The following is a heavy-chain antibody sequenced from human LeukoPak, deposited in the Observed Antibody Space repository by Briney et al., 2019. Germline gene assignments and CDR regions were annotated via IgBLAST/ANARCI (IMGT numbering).Heavy chain of an antibody. D-gene: IGHD2-15*01. CDR2: IYYSGGT. CDR1: GGSISSGGYY. V-gene: IGHV4-31*03. Sequence: SETLSLTCTVSGGSISSGGYYWSWIRQHPGKGLEWIGYIYYSGGTYYNPSLKSRVTISVDTSKNQFSLKLSSVTAADTAVYYCARGREVEVPLDAFDIWGQGTMVTVSS. J-gene: IGHJ3*02. CDR3: ARGREVEVPLDAFDI.